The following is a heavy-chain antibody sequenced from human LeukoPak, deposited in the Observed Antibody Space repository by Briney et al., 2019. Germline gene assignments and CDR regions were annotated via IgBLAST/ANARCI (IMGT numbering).Heavy chain of an antibody. V-gene: IGHV1-18*01. CDR2: ISAYSGET. J-gene: IGHJ4*02. D-gene: IGHD4-17*01. Sequence: ASVKVSCKASGYNFTNYGVSWGRKPPGQGLGWRGWISAYSGETNYAQRLQGRLTISTDTSSNTAYLELRSLTSDDTAVYYCARAPSFGDYGGDYWGQGTLVTVSS. CDR3: ARAPSFGDYGGDY. CDR1: GYNFTNYG.